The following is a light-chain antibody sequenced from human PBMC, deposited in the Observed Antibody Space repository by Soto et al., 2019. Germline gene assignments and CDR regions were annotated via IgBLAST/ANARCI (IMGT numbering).Light chain of an antibody. Sequence: QSALTQPASVSGSPGQSITISCTGTSSDVGGYNYVSWYQQHPGKAPKLMIYDVSNRPSGVSNSFSGSKSGNTASLTISGLQAEDEDDYYCSSYTSSSTLGVFGTGTKLTVL. J-gene: IGLJ1*01. CDR1: SSDVGGYNY. CDR2: DVS. CDR3: SSYTSSSTLGV. V-gene: IGLV2-14*01.